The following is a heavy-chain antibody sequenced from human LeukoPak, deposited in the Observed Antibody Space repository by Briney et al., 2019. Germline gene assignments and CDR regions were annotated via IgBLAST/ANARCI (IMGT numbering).Heavy chain of an antibody. J-gene: IGHJ4*02. CDR1: RFTFSSYW. CDR3: AREGGYGGVFDY. CDR2: IKQDGSEK. Sequence: PGGSLRLSCAASRFTFSSYWMTWVRQAPGKGLEWLANIKQDGSEKYYVGSVKGRFTISRDNTKNLLYLQMNSLRAEDTAVYYCAREGGYGGVFDYWGQGTLVTVSS. D-gene: IGHD5-12*01. V-gene: IGHV3-7*05.